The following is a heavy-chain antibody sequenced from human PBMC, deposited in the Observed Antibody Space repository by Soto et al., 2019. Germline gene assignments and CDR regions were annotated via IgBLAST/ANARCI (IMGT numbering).Heavy chain of an antibody. D-gene: IGHD3-10*01. CDR3: ARDDEYSGNGRDV. J-gene: IGHJ6*02. CDR1: EFTFSNYG. CDR2: ILNDGSNR. V-gene: IGHV3-33*01. Sequence: QVQLVESGGGVVQPGRSLRLSCAASEFTFSNYGMHWVRQAPGKGLEWVAVILNDGSNRYHADSVKDRFTISRDNSKNTLYLRMNSLRAEDTAVYYCARDDEYSGNGRDVSGQGTTVTVS.